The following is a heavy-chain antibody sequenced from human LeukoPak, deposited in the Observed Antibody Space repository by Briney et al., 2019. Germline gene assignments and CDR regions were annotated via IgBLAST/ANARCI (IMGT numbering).Heavy chain of an antibody. D-gene: IGHD6-19*01. CDR3: ARTTPADFSSGWPYFDY. CDR2: VSDSGIT. V-gene: IGHV4-59*08. Sequence: PSETLSLTCSVSAISNYFWSWIRQPPGKALEWIAYVSDSGITNYDSSLRSRVTISVDSSKNQFSLKLSSVTAADTAVYYCARTTPADFSSGWPYFDYWCQGILVTVSS. CDR1: AISNYF. J-gene: IGHJ4*02.